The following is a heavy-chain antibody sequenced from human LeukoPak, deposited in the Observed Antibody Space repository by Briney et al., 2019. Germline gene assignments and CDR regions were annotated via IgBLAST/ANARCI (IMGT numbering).Heavy chain of an antibody. J-gene: IGHJ4*02. CDR1: GITFDYHA. Sequence: GGSLRLSCVVSGITFDYHALSWVRQAPGKGLEWVSGINGVGDRADYADSVKGRFTISRDNSKNTLYLHVNSLRAEDTAVYYCAKDYVMVRGVIAGRYFDYWGQGTLVTVSS. CDR2: INGVGDRA. V-gene: IGHV3-23*01. D-gene: IGHD3-10*01. CDR3: AKDYVMVRGVIAGRYFDY.